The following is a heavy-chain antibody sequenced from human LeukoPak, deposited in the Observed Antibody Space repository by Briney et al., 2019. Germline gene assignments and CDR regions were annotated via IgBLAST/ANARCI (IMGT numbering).Heavy chain of an antibody. V-gene: IGHV4-59*01. J-gene: IGHJ4*02. CDR2: IYYGGST. Sequence: SETLSLTCTVSGGSISSYYWSWIRQPPGKGLEWIGYIYYGGSTNYNPSLKSRVTISVDTSKNQFSLKPSSVTAADTAVYYCARVGTVTHGGFDYWGQGTLVTVSS. D-gene: IGHD4-17*01. CDR3: ARVGTVTHGGFDY. CDR1: GGSISSYY.